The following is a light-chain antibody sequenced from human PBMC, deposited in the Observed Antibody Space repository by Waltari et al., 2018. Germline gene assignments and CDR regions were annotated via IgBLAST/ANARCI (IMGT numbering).Light chain of an antibody. V-gene: IGLV2-8*01. CDR3: TSYASSNSVV. CDR1: SRDVGGYNN. J-gene: IGLJ2*01. Sequence: QSAPTHPPSPPGSPGHSVTTPCTATSRDVGGYNNSSWSHQHPCKAPNLPIYEVSKGPSGVPDRFSGSKSGNTASLTVSGLQAEDEADYYCTSYASSNSVVFGGGTKLTVL. CDR2: EVS.